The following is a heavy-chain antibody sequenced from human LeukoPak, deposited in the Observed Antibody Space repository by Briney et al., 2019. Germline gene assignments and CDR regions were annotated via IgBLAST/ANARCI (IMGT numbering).Heavy chain of an antibody. CDR2: IIPIFGTA. J-gene: IGHJ3*01. CDR3: ASQTCMAVSGIGMCAFDL. D-gene: IGHD6-13*01. Sequence: SVKVSCKASGGTFSSYAISWVRQAPGQGLEWMGGIIPIFGTANYAQKFQGRVTITADESTSTAYMELSSLRSEDTAVYYCASQTCMAVSGIGMCAFDLWGHGTMVTVSS. CDR1: GGTFSSYA. V-gene: IGHV1-69*13.